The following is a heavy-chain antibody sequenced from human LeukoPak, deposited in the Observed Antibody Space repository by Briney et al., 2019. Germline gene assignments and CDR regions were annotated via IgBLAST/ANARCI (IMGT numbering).Heavy chain of an antibody. V-gene: IGHV3-21*01. Sequence: GGSLRLSCAASGFIFDDYGMSWVRQAPGKGLEWVSSISSSSSYIYYADSVKGRFTISRDNAKNSLYLQMNSLRAEDTAVYYCARDQEFSSSWYGSHYYYYYMDVWGKGTTVTISS. CDR2: ISSSSSYI. J-gene: IGHJ6*03. CDR3: ARDQEFSSSWYGSHYYYYYMDV. D-gene: IGHD6-13*01. CDR1: GFIFDDYG.